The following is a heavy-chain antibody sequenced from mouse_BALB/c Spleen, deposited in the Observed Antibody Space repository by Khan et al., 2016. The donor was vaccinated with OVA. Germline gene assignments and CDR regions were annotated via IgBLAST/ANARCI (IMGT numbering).Heavy chain of an antibody. CDR3: ARSGYFAWFAY. V-gene: IGHV14-1*02. CDR1: GFNIKDYY. J-gene: IGHJ3*01. CDR2: IDPENGET. Sequence: VQLQQSGAELVRPGALVKLSCKASGFNIKDYYLHWVKQRPEQGLEWIGWIDPENGETVYDPKFQDKASITADKYYNTAYLQFRSLISEDTAVYYCARSGYFAWFAYWGQGTLVTVSA.